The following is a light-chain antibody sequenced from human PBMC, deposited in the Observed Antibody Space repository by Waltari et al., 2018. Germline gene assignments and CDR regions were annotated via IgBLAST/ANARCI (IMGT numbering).Light chain of an antibody. J-gene: IGLJ2*01. CDR3: SSYTLTNPVV. V-gene: IGLV2-14*03. CDR2: DVS. CDR1: SNDIGANDY. Sequence: QSVVTQPTSVSVSPGQSISIPCTGTSNDIGANDYVSWYQQHPGRAPQLVIYDVSVRPSGVSIRFSGTKSGNTASLTISGLQAEDEALYYCSSYTLTNPVVFGGGTKLTVL.